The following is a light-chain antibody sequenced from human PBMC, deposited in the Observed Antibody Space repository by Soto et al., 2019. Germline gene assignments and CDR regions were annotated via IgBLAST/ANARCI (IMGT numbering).Light chain of an antibody. CDR1: SSDFGGYNF. J-gene: IGLJ2*01. Sequence: QSVLAQPPSASGSPGQSVTISCTGTSSDFGGYNFVSCYQRHPGKAPKLMIYEVYKRPSGVPDRFSGSKSGNTASLTVSGLQADDEADYYCSSYAGSSNVLFGGGTKVTVL. CDR3: SSYAGSSNVL. CDR2: EVY. V-gene: IGLV2-8*01.